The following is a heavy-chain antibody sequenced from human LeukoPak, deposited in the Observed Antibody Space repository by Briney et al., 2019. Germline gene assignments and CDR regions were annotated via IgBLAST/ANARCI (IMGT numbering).Heavy chain of an antibody. J-gene: IGHJ3*02. CDR1: GFTFSSYS. CDR3: VRESYCSGGSCYSGRAFDI. D-gene: IGHD2-15*01. V-gene: IGHV3-21*01. CDR2: ISSSSYI. Sequence: GGSLRLSCAASGFTFSSYSMNWVRQAPGKGLEWVSSISSSSYIYYADSVKGRFTISRDNAKNSLYLQMNSLRAEDTAVFYCVRESYCSGGSCYSGRAFDIWGQGTMVTVSS.